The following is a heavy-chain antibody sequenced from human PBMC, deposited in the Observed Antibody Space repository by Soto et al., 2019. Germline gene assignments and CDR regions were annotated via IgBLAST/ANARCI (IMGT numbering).Heavy chain of an antibody. CDR3: TTDRRWLVVVIHKDANAFDI. V-gene: IGHV3-15*07. CDR2: IKSKTDGGTT. Sequence: RLSCAAAGVTFSNAWMNWVRQAPGKGLEWVGRIKSKTDGGTTDYAAPVKGRFTISRDDSKNTLYLQMNSLKTEDTAVYYCTTDRRWLVVVIHKDANAFDIWGQGTMVTVSS. CDR1: GVTFSNAW. J-gene: IGHJ3*02. D-gene: IGHD3-22*01.